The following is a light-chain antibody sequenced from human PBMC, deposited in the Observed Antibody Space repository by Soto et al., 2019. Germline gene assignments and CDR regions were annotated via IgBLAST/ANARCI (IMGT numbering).Light chain of an antibody. J-gene: IGKJ5*01. V-gene: IGKV3-11*01. Sequence: EIVLTQSPGTLSSSPGERATLSCRASQSVSSSYLAWYQQKPGQAPRLLIYDASNRATGIPARFSGSGSGTDFTLTISSLEPEDFAVYYCQQRSNWPFIPFGQGTRLEIK. CDR2: DAS. CDR1: QSVSSSY. CDR3: QQRSNWPFIP.